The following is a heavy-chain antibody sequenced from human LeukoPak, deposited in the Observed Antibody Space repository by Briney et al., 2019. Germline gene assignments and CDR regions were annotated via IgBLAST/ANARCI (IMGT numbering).Heavy chain of an antibody. J-gene: IGHJ5*02. Sequence: SETLSLTCAVYGGSFSGYYWSWIRQPPGKGLEWIGEINHSGSTNYNPSLKSRVTISVDTSKNQFSLKLSSVTAADTAVYYCARGGLGYCSGGSCYRYYNWFDPWGQGTLVTVSS. V-gene: IGHV4-34*01. CDR3: ARGGLGYCSGGSCYRYYNWFDP. CDR1: GGSFSGYY. D-gene: IGHD2-15*01. CDR2: INHSGST.